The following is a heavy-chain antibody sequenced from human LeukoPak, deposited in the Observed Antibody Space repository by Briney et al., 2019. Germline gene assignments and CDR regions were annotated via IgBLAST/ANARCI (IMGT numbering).Heavy chain of an antibody. D-gene: IGHD3-3*01. V-gene: IGHV3-30*04. CDR1: GFTFSKYF. CDR3: AKDQGNDFWSGLI. J-gene: IGHJ3*02. Sequence: GGSLRLSCAAPGFTFSKYFMHWVRQAPGKGLEWVAVISYDGSNEHYADSVKGRFTISRDNSKNTLYLQMNSLRAEDTAVYYCAKDQGNDFWSGLIWGQGTMVTVSS. CDR2: ISYDGSNE.